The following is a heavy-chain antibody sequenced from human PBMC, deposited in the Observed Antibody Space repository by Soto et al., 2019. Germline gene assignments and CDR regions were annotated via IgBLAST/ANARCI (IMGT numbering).Heavy chain of an antibody. V-gene: IGHV3-48*02. CDR1: GFTFRSYS. D-gene: IGHD1-26*01. Sequence: EVQLVESGGGLVQPGGSLRLSCAASGFTFRSYSMNWVRQAPGKGLEWVSYITSSSDTKYYGDSVKGRFTISRDNAKCSLYLQVKSLREEHTAAYYCARVPSRASYRSYYYYGMDVWGQGTTVTVSS. CDR2: ITSSSDTK. J-gene: IGHJ6*02. CDR3: ARVPSRASYRSYYYYGMDV.